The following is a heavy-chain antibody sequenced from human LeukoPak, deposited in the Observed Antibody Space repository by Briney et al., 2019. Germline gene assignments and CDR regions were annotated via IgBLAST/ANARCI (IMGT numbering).Heavy chain of an antibody. CDR2: ISGSGGST. Sequence: GGSLRLSCAASGFTFTSYGMSWVRQAPGKGLEWVSVISGSGGSTSCADSVKGRFTISRDNFKNTLYLQMNSLRAEDTAVYYCAKDGWNDIPDYWGQGTLVTVSS. J-gene: IGHJ4*02. CDR1: GFTFTSYG. CDR3: AKDGWNDIPDY. V-gene: IGHV3-23*01. D-gene: IGHD1-1*01.